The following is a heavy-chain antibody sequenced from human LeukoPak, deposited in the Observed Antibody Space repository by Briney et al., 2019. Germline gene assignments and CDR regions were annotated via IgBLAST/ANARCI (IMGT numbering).Heavy chain of an antibody. D-gene: IGHD6-19*01. J-gene: IGHJ4*02. CDR3: ARGWAVAYFDY. V-gene: IGHV4-59*01. CDR2: IYYSGST. CDR1: GGSISSYY. Sequence: SETLSLTCTVSGGSISSYYWSWIRQPPGKGLEWIGYIYYSGSTNYNPSLKSRVTISVDTSKNQFSLKLSSVTAADTAVYYCARGWAVAYFDYWGQGTLVTVSS.